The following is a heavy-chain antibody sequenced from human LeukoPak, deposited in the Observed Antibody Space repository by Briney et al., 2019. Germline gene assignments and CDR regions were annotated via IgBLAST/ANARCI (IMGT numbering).Heavy chain of an antibody. D-gene: IGHD6-13*01. J-gene: IGHJ4*02. CDR2: ISYDGSNK. CDR1: GFTFSSYA. V-gene: IGHV3-30-3*01. CDR3: ASSSWYEPPDYYFDY. Sequence: GSLRLSCAASGFTFSSYAMHWVRQAPGKGLEWVAVISYDGSNKYYADSVKSRFTISRDNSKNTLYLQMNSLRAEDTAVYYCASSSWYEPPDYYFDYWGQGTLVTVSS.